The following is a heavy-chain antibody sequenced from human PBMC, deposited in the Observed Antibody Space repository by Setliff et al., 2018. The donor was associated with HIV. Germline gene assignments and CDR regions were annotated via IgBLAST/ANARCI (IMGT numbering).Heavy chain of an antibody. V-gene: IGHV3-7*03. CDR3: ARVWRRDGNNRMAFDV. CDR1: GFTFSDYW. D-gene: IGHD1-1*01. Sequence: GSLRLSCAASGFTFSDYWMSWVRQAPGKGLEWVANIKQDGSEKNSVDSYVDSVKGRLSISRDNAKNSLSLQLSSLRAEDTAVYYCARVWRRDGNNRMAFDVWGQGTMVTVSS. CDR2: IKQDGSEK. J-gene: IGHJ3*01.